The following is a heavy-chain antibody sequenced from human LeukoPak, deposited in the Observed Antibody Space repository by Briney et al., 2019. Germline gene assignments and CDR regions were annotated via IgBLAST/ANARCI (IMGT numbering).Heavy chain of an antibody. CDR2: IRAGGST. J-gene: IGHJ4*02. CDR3: ARDRVGATDYFDY. CDR1: GFIVSGNY. Sequence: PGGSLRLSCAASGFIVSGNYMSWVRQAPGKGLEWVSAIRAGGSTSYADSVKGRFTISRNNSKNTLYLQMNSLRAEDTAVYYCARDRVGATDYFDYWGQGTLVTVSS. V-gene: IGHV3-53*04. D-gene: IGHD1-26*01.